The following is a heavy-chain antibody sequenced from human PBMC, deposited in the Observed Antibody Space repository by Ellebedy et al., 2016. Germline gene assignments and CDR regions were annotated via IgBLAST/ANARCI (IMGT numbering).Heavy chain of an antibody. CDR3: ARARGYSGSGSYVARNNWLDP. Sequence: ASVKVSCKASGYTFTSYAMHWVRQAPGQRLEWMGWINAGNGNTEYSQKFQGRVTITRDTSASTAYMELSSLRSEDTAVYYCARARGYSGSGSYVARNNWLDPWGQGTLVTVSS. CDR2: INAGNGNT. J-gene: IGHJ5*02. CDR1: GYTFTSYA. D-gene: IGHD3-10*01. V-gene: IGHV1-3*01.